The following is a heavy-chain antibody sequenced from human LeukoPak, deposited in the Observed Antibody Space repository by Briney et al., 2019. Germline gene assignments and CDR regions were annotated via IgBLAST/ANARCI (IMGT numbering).Heavy chain of an antibody. V-gene: IGHV4-38-2*02. D-gene: IGHD6-19*01. CDR2: IYQTGST. CDR1: GYSIRSGYY. Sequence: PSETLSLTCTVSGYSIRSGYYWGWIRQSPGKGPEWIGNIYQTGSTYYNPSLKSRVTISMDTTRNQFSLKLSSVTAADTAVYYCARDLGSGWYYDWGQGTLVTVSS. CDR3: ARDLGSGWYYD. J-gene: IGHJ4*02.